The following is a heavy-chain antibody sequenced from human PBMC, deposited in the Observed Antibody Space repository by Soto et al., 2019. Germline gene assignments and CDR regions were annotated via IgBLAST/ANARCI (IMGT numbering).Heavy chain of an antibody. Sequence: QLQLQESGPGLVQPSETLSLTCTVSGDSVISDHYYWAWIRQPPGKGLEWIGNMHYTGETYQNPPLRSRVTIFVDTSENQVSLKLTSVTAADTAMYYCARQGGNKFDYWGQGTLVTVSS. D-gene: IGHD3-16*01. V-gene: IGHV4-39*01. J-gene: IGHJ4*02. CDR3: ARQGGNKFDY. CDR2: MHYTGET. CDR1: GDSVISDHYY.